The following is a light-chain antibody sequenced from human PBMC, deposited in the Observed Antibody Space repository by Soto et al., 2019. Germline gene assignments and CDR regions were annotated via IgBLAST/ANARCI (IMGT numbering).Light chain of an antibody. CDR1: QSVSSSY. Sequence: EIVLTQSPGTLSLSPGERATLSCRASQSVSSSYLAWYQQKPGQAPRLLIYGASSRATGIPDRFSGSGSGTAFTLTISRLEPEDLAVYYCQQYGRSPPWTFGQGTKVEIK. CDR3: QQYGRSPPWT. J-gene: IGKJ1*01. CDR2: GAS. V-gene: IGKV3-20*01.